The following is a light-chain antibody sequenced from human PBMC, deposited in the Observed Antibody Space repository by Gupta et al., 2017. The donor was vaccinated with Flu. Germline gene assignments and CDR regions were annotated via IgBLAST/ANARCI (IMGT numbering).Light chain of an antibody. V-gene: IGKV3-15*01. CDR1: QSISRN. CDR2: GAS. J-gene: IGKJ3*01. Sequence: EVVMMQSPATLSVSPGERATLSCRASQSISRNLAWYQQKPGQAPRLLIYGASTRATGVPARFSGSGSGTDFTLTISSLQSEDFAFYYCQHYNDWPPGFTFGPGTKVDI. CDR3: QHYNDWPPGFT.